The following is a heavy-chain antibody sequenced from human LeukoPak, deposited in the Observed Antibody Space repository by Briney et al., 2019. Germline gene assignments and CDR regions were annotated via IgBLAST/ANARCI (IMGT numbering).Heavy chain of an antibody. D-gene: IGHD3-22*01. CDR2: IRSKAYGGTT. J-gene: IGHJ4*02. Sequence: GGSLRLSCTASGFTFGDYAMSWFRQAPGKGLEWVGFIRSKAYGGTTEYAASVKGRFTISRDDSKSIAYLQMNSLKTEDTAVYYCTSAYYYDSSGYQDDDYWGQGTLVTVSS. CDR1: GFTFGDYA. V-gene: IGHV3-49*03. CDR3: TSAYYYDSSGYQDDDY.